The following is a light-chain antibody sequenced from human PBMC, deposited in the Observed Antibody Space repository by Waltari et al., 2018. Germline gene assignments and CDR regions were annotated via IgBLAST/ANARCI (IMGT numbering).Light chain of an antibody. J-gene: IGLJ2*01. V-gene: IGLV3-1*01. CDR2: QDN. Sequence: SYELTQSPSLSVSPGQTASITCSGDQLGNKYISWYQQKPGQSPVLLIFQDNMRPSGIPERFSDSNSGNTATLTISGTQAVDEADYYCQAWDSNRYVIFGGGTKLTVL. CDR3: QAWDSNRYVI. CDR1: QLGNKY.